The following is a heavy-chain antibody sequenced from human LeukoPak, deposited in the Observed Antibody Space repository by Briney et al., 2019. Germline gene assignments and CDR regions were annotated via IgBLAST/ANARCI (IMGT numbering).Heavy chain of an antibody. Sequence: GGSLRLSCAASGFTFSSYSMNWVRQAPGKGLEWVSSISSSSSYIYYADSVKGRFTISRDNAKNSLYLQMNSLRAEDTAVYYCAKDRPTPRSGSYQGYWGQGTLVTVSS. V-gene: IGHV3-21*04. CDR1: GFTFSSYS. CDR2: ISSSSSYI. CDR3: AKDRPTPRSGSYQGY. J-gene: IGHJ4*02. D-gene: IGHD1-26*01.